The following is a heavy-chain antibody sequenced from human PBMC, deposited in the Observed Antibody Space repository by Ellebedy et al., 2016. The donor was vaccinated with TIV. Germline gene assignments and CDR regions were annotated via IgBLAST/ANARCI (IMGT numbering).Heavy chain of an antibody. V-gene: IGHV4-39*07. J-gene: IGHJ4*02. Sequence: SETLSLTCTVSGGSFSSSSYYWGWIRQPPGKGLEWIGNIYDSGSTYYNPSLKSRVTISVDASKNQFSLKLTSVTAADTAVYYCQGSPTSRPGTWVEYWGQGTLVTVSS. CDR2: IYDSGST. CDR1: GGSFSSSSYY. CDR3: QGSPTSRPGTWVEY. D-gene: IGHD3-10*01.